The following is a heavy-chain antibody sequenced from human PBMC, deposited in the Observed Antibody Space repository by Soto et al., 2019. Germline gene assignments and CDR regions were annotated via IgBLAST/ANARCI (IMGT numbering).Heavy chain of an antibody. CDR1: GGSISSGDYY. V-gene: IGHV4-30-4*01. CDR3: ARELAELDYSSSSDAFDI. J-gene: IGHJ3*02. CDR2: IYYSGTT. Sequence: SETLSLTCTVSGGSISSGDYYWSWVRQPPGKGLEWIAYIYYSGTTYYNPSLKSRVTMSRDTSKNQFSLKLESVTAADTAVYYCARELAELDYSSSSDAFDIWRHGTMVTVSS. D-gene: IGHD6-6*01.